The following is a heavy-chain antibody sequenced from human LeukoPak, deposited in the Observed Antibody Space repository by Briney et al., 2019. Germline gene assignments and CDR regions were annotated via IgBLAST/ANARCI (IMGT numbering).Heavy chain of an antibody. CDR2: ISTYNGNT. D-gene: IGHD6-13*01. Sequence: ASVKVSCKASGYTFTSYGINWVRQAPGQGLEWMGWISTYNGNTDYAQKFQGRVTMTTDTSTSTAYMELRNLRSDDTAVYYCARDQGIAAAGTGGYWGQGTVVTVSS. V-gene: IGHV1-18*01. CDR1: GYTFTSYG. J-gene: IGHJ4*02. CDR3: ARDQGIAAAGTGGY.